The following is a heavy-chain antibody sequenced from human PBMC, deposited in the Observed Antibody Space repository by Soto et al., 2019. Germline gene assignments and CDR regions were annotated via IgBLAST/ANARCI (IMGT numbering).Heavy chain of an antibody. CDR3: ARDSELSYGDFDY. CDR2: ISSSSSYI. CDR1: GFTFSSYS. J-gene: IGHJ4*02. Sequence: GGSLRLSCAASGFTFSSYSMNWVRQAPVKGLEWVSSISSSSSYIYYADSVKGRFTISRDNAKNSLYLQMNSLRAEDTAVYYCARDSELSYGDFDYWGQGTLVTVSS. D-gene: IGHD4-17*01. V-gene: IGHV3-21*01.